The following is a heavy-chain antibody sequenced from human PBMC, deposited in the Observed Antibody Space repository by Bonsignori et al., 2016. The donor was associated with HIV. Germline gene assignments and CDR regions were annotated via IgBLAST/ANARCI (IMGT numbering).Heavy chain of an antibody. J-gene: IGHJ4*02. CDR1: GFTFSSYG. CDR3: AKDDSLVVVGSY. CDR2: ISYDGSNK. V-gene: IGHV3-30*18. Sequence: GGSLRLSCAASGFTFSSYGMHWVRQAPGKGLEWVAVISYDGSNKYYADSVKGRFTISRDNSKNTLYLQMNSLRAEDTAVYYCAKDDSLVVVGSYWGQGTLVTVSS. D-gene: IGHD2-15*01.